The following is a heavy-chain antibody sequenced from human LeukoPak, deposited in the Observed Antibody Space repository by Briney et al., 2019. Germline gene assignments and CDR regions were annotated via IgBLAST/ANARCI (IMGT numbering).Heavy chain of an antibody. CDR3: AREPYDSSGFDY. V-gene: IGHV3-53*01. CDR1: GFTFDDYG. Sequence: GGSLRLSCAASGFTFDDYGMSWVRQAPGKGLEWVSVIYSGGSTYYADSVKGRFTISRDNSKNTLYLQMNSLRAEDTAVYYCAREPYDSSGFDYWGQGTLVIVSS. CDR2: IYSGGST. D-gene: IGHD3-22*01. J-gene: IGHJ4*02.